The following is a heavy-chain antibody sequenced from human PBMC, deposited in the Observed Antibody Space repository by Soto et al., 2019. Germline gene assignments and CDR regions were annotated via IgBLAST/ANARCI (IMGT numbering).Heavy chain of an antibody. Sequence: QVQLVESGGGVVQPGRSLRLSCAASGFTFSSYGMHWVRQAPGKGLEWVAVISYDGSNKYYADSVKGRFTISRDNSKNTLYLQMNSLRAEDTAVYYCAKGDYYDSSGPFDYWGQGTLVTVSS. V-gene: IGHV3-30*18. CDR3: AKGDYYDSSGPFDY. D-gene: IGHD3-22*01. CDR1: GFTFSSYG. J-gene: IGHJ4*02. CDR2: ISYDGSNK.